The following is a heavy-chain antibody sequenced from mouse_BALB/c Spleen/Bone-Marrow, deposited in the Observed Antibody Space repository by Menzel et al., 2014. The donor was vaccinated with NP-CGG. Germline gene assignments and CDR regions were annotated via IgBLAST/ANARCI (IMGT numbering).Heavy chain of an antibody. Sequence: EVNLMESGGGLVQPGRSLKLSCAASGFTFSSYGMSWVRQTPDKRLELVATINSNGGSTYYPDSVKGRFTISRDNAKNTLYLKMSSLKSEDTAMYYCARERYYGNGRIFEYWGQGTTLTVSS. CDR2: INSNGGST. V-gene: IGHV5-6-3*01. CDR3: ARERYYGNGRIFEY. D-gene: IGHD1-1*01. CDR1: GFTFSSYG. J-gene: IGHJ2*01.